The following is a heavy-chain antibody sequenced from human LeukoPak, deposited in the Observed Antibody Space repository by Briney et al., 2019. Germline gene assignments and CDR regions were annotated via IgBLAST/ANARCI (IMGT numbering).Heavy chain of an antibody. V-gene: IGHV1-2*02. CDR3: ARDHDGNSPGDY. CDR1: GYTFTGYY. J-gene: IGHJ4*02. CDR2: INPNSGGT. Sequence: ASVKVSCKASGYTFTGYYMHWLRQAPGQGPEWMGWINPNSGGTNSAQKFQGRVTMTRDTSISTAYLELSRLRSDDTAVYFCARDHDGNSPGDYWGQGTLVTVSS. D-gene: IGHD4-4*01.